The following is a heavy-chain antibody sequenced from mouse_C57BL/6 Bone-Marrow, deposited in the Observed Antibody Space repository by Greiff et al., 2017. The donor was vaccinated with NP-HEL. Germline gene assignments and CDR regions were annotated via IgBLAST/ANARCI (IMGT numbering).Heavy chain of an antibody. CDR3: ARNYYSHWWAMDY. CDR2: IHPNSGST. D-gene: IGHD2-12*01. Sequence: QVQLQQPGAELVKPGASVKLSCKASGYTFTSYWMHWVKQRPGQGLEWIGMIHPNSGSTNYNEKFKSKATLTVDKSSSTAYMQLSSLTSEDSAVYYCARNYYSHWWAMDYWGQGTSVTVSS. CDR1: GYTFTSYW. V-gene: IGHV1-64*01. J-gene: IGHJ4*01.